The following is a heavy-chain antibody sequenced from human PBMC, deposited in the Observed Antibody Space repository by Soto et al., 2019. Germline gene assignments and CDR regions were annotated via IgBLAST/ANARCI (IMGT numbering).Heavy chain of an antibody. D-gene: IGHD3-3*01. J-gene: IGHJ6*03. CDR2: INPSGGST. CDR3: AREYYDFWSGSPITYYMDV. V-gene: IGHV1-46*01. CDR1: GYTFTSYY. Sequence: ASVKVSCKASGYTFTSYYMHWVRQAPGQGLEWMGIINPSGGSTSYAQKFQGRVTMTRDTSTSTVYMELSSLRSEDTAVYYCAREYYDFWSGSPITYYMDVWGKGTTVTVSS.